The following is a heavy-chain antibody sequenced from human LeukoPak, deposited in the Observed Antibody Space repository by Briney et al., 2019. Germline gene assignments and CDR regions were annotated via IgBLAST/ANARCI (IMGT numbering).Heavy chain of an antibody. CDR2: ISYDGSNK. CDR3: ARDGYSSGWTGSNKNWFDP. Sequence: GGSLRLSCAASGFTFSSYAMHWVRQAPGKGLEWVAVISYDGSNKYYADSVKGRFTISRDNSKNTLYLQMNSLRAEDTAVYYCARDGYSSGWTGSNKNWFDPWGQGTLVTVSS. J-gene: IGHJ5*02. V-gene: IGHV3-30-3*01. D-gene: IGHD6-19*01. CDR1: GFTFSSYA.